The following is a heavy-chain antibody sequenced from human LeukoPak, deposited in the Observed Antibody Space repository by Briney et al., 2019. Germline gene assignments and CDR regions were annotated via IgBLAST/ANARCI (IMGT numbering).Heavy chain of an antibody. J-gene: IGHJ3*02. CDR2: INTNTGNP. V-gene: IGHV7-4-1*02. CDR3: ARESAAAAQRGAFDI. Sequence: ASVKVSCKASGYTFTSYAMNWVRQAPGQGLEWMGWINTNTGNPTYAQGFTGRFVFSLDTSVSTVYLQISSLKAEDTAVYYCARESAAAAQRGAFDIWGQGTMVTVSS. CDR1: GYTFTSYA. D-gene: IGHD6-13*01.